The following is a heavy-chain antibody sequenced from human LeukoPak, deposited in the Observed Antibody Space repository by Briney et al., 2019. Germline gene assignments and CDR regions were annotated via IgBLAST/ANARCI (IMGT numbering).Heavy chain of an antibody. J-gene: IGHJ4*01. CDR1: GGSFSGYY. Sequence: SETLSLTCAVYGGSFSGYYWSWIRQPPGKGLEWLGELNHSGSANYNPSLKSRVTISLDTSKKQFSLKLTSVTATDTAIYYCARTSSNRPYTYFWGQGTLVTVSS. CDR2: LNHSGSA. CDR3: ARTSSNRPYTYF. V-gene: IGHV4-34*01. D-gene: IGHD3-16*01.